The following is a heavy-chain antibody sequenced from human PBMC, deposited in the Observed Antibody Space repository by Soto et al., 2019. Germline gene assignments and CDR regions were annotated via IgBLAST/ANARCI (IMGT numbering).Heavy chain of an antibody. V-gene: IGHV1-69*12. J-gene: IGHJ6*01. CDR1: GGTFSSYA. Sequence: QVQLVQSGAEVKKPGSSVTVSCKASGGTFSSYAISWVRQAPGHGLEWMGVIIPNFGTTKYAQKFQGRVTITADESTTTDEMDLRRIRSEATAMYYCARTSLFGETKGIGMDVWAQGTTVTISS. D-gene: IGHD3-10*02. CDR2: IIPNFGTT. CDR3: ARTSLFGETKGIGMDV.